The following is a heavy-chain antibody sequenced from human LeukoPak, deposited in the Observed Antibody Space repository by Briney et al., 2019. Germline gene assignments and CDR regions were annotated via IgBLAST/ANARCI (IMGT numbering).Heavy chain of an antibody. CDR3: ARNQRDDFWSGYYRNYYYMDV. CDR1: GYSLTSYW. Sequence: GESLKISSKCSGYSLTSYWIGWVLQMPGKGLEWMGIIYPGDSETIHRPAFEGQVSISADKSIRTSYLQWGILKPPDPAMYYCARNQRDDFWSGYYRNYYYMDVWGKGTTVTVSS. CDR2: IYPGDSET. J-gene: IGHJ6*03. D-gene: IGHD3-3*01. V-gene: IGHV5-51*01.